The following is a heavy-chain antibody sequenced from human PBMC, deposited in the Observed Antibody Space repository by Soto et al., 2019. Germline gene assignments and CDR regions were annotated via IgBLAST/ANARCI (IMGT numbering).Heavy chain of an antibody. Sequence: PSETLSLTCTVSGGSISSYYWSWIRQPPGKGLEWIGYIYYSGSTNYNPSLKSRVTISVDTSKNQFSLKLSSVTAADTAVYYCAREYCSGGSCYLSPNYYFDYWGQGTLVTVSS. CDR1: GGSISSYY. CDR3: AREYCSGGSCYLSPNYYFDY. V-gene: IGHV4-59*01. J-gene: IGHJ4*02. D-gene: IGHD2-15*01. CDR2: IYYSGST.